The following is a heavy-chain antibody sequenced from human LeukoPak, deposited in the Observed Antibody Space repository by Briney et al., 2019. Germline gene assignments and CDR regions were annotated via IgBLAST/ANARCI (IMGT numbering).Heavy chain of an antibody. CDR3: VHASSLTGESGLGH. CDR1: GYSFAGYY. Sequence: ASVKVSCKAFGYSFAGYYIHWVRRAPGQGLEWMGWINPNSGGTNSAQKFQGRVSVTRDTSISTTYMEMSRLTYDDTAVYYCVHASSLTGESGLGHWGQGTLVTVSP. D-gene: IGHD7-27*01. V-gene: IGHV1-2*02. J-gene: IGHJ4*02. CDR2: INPNSGGT.